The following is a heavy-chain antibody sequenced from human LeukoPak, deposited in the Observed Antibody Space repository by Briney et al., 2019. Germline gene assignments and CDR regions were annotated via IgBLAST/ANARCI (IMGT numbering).Heavy chain of an antibody. D-gene: IGHD6-13*01. Sequence: GGSLRLSCAASGFTFSSYEMNWVRQAPGKGLEWVSYISSSAGTIYYADSVKGRFTISRDNAKNSLYLQMNSLRAEDTAVYYCARDPGIAAAGTVGYFDFWGQGTLVTVSS. CDR2: ISSSAGTI. J-gene: IGHJ4*02. V-gene: IGHV3-48*03. CDR3: ARDPGIAAAGTVGYFDF. CDR1: GFTFSSYE.